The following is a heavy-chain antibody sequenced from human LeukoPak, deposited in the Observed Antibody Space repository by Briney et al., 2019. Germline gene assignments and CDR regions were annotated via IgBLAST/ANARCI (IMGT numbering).Heavy chain of an antibody. CDR2: TNSDGSST. CDR1: GFTFSSYS. J-gene: IGHJ4*02. CDR3: ARVGYSYGYDY. D-gene: IGHD5-18*01. Sequence: AGGSLRLSCAASGFTFSSYSMNWVRQAPGKGLEWVSRTNSDGSSTSYADSVKGRFTISRDNAKNTLYLQMNSLRAEDTAVYYCARVGYSYGYDYWGQGTLVTVSS. V-gene: IGHV3-74*01.